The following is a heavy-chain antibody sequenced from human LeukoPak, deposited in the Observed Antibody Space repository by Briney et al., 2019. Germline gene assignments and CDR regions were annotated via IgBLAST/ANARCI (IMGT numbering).Heavy chain of an antibody. Sequence: GGSLRLSCAASGFTFDDYAMHWVRQAPGKGLEWVSGISWNSGRIGYADSVKGRFTISRDNAKNTLYLQKNSLRAEDTAVYYCARAAAAPYFDYWGQGTLVTVSS. J-gene: IGHJ4*02. CDR2: ISWNSGRI. D-gene: IGHD6-13*01. CDR1: GFTFDDYA. V-gene: IGHV3-9*01. CDR3: ARAAAAPYFDY.